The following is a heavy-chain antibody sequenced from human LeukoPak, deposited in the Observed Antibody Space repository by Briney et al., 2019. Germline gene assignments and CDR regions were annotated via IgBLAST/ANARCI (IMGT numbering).Heavy chain of an antibody. Sequence: GGSLRLSCAVSGFTVSSNYFSWVRQAPGKGLEWVSVIYTEGTTYYADSVKGRFTISRDNSKNTVYLRMNSLRVEDTAVYYCASEGDWGQGTLVTVSS. CDR2: IYTEGTT. V-gene: IGHV3-66*02. D-gene: IGHD3-16*01. CDR1: GFTVSSNY. J-gene: IGHJ4*02. CDR3: ASEGD.